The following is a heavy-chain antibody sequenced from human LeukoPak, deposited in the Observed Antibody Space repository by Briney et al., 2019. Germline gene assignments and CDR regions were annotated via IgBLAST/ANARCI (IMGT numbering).Heavy chain of an antibody. Sequence: SGPRLVNPTQTLTLTCTFSGFSLSTSGVGVGWIRQPPGKALEWLALIYWDDDKRYSPSLKSRLTITKDTSKNQVVLTMTNMDPVDTATYYCAHRRGIAVAGPFDYWGQGTLVTVSS. J-gene: IGHJ4*02. CDR2: IYWDDDK. CDR3: AHRRGIAVAGPFDY. V-gene: IGHV2-5*02. CDR1: GFSLSTSGVG. D-gene: IGHD6-19*01.